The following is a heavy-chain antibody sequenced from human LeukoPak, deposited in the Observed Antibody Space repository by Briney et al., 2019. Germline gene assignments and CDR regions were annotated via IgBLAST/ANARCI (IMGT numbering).Heavy chain of an antibody. V-gene: IGHV4-59*08. CDR1: GGSISSYY. CDR3: ARGATTYYFDSSGYYKTNSHPNWFDP. Sequence: PSETLSLTCTVSGGSISSYYWSWIRQPPGKGLEWIGYIYYSGSTNYNPSLKSRVTISVDTSKNQFSLKLSSVTAADTAVYYCARGATTYYFDSSGYYKTNSHPNWFDPWGQGTLVTVSS. D-gene: IGHD3-22*01. CDR2: IYYSGST. J-gene: IGHJ5*02.